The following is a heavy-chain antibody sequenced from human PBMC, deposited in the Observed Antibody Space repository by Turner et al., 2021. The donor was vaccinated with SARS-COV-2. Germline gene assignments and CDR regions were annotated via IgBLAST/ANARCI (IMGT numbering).Heavy chain of an antibody. Sequence: EVQLVESGGGLVPPGVSLRLHCAASAFTFSSYSMNWVSQAQGKGLEWVSSISSSSSYIHYADSVKGRCTISRDNAKNSLYLEMNSLRAEDTAVYYCSRDPWCYDSSGWPPSDYWGQGTLVTVSS. CDR3: SRDPWCYDSSGWPPSDY. D-gene: IGHD3-22*01. J-gene: IGHJ4*02. CDR2: ISSSSSYI. V-gene: IGHV3-21*01. CDR1: AFTFSSYS.